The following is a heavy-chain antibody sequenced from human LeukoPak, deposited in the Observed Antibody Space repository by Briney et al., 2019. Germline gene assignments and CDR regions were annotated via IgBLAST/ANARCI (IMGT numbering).Heavy chain of an antibody. CDR1: GFTFSRYS. CDR2: VNSDGSGT. D-gene: IGHD3-16*01. V-gene: IGHV3-74*01. Sequence: GGSLRLSCAASGFTFSRYSMHWVRQAPGKGLVWVSHVNSDGSGTDYADSVKGRFTISRDNTKNTLYLQMNSLRVEDTAVYYCVCLGLGGLSLDWGQGTLVTVSS. J-gene: IGHJ4*02. CDR3: VCLGLGGLSLD.